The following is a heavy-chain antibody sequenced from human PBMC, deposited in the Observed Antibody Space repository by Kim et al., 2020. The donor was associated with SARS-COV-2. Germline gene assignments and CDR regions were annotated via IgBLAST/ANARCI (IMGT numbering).Heavy chain of an antibody. D-gene: IGHD2-21*02. J-gene: IGHJ3*01. Sequence: RYSPMLQGRLTITRDTAANTVYMELNSLRSEDTAVYFCARRLAGTAGAFDFWGQGTMITVSS. CDR3: ARRLAGTAGAFDF. V-gene: IGHV1-3*01.